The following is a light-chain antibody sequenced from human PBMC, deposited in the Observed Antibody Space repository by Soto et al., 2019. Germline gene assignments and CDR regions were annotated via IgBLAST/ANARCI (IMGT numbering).Light chain of an antibody. Sequence: QSALTQPASVSGSPGQSITISCTGTSSDVGSYNLVSWYQQHPGKAPKLMIYEGSKRPSGVSNRFSGSKSGNTASLTISGLQAEDEADYYCCSYAGSLFGGGTKVT. J-gene: IGLJ2*01. CDR2: EGS. V-gene: IGLV2-23*01. CDR3: CSYAGSL. CDR1: SSDVGSYNL.